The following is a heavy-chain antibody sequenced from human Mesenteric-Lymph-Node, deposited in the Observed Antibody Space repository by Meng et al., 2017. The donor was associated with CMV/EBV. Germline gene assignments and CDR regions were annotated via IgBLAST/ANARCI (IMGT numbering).Heavy chain of an antibody. CDR1: GFTFSSYW. V-gene: IGHV3-7*01. J-gene: IGHJ4*02. D-gene: IGHD2-21*01. Sequence: GESLKISCAASGFTFSSYWMTWVRQAPGKGLEWVANIKQDGSEKYYVDSVKGRFTISRDNAKNSVYLQMNSLRAEDTAVYYCARGSTWVRYWGQGTLVTVSS. CDR2: IKQDGSEK. CDR3: ARGSTWVRY.